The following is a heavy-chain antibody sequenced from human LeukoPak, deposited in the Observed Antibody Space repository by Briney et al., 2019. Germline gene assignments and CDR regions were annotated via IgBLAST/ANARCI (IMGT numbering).Heavy chain of an antibody. CDR3: ARDPDPLDY. CDR1: GFTFRSSV. CDR2: VGGSDDTA. J-gene: IGHJ4*02. Sequence: GGSLRLSCAASGFTFRSSVMSWVRQAPGRGLEWVSSVGGSDDTANYAASVTGRFTISRDNAKNSLYLQMNSLAVDDTAVYYCARDPDPLDYWGQGTLVTVSS. V-gene: IGHV3-23*01.